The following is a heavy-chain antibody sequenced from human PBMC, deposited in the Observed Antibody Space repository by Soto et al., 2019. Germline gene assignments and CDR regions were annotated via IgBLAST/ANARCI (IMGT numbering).Heavy chain of an antibody. CDR3: ASTIGYSRASYYMDG. V-gene: IGHV4-39*01. CDR2: IYYSGST. Sequence: SETLSLTCTVSGGSISSSSYYWGWIRQPPGKGLEWIGSIYYSGSTYYNPSLKSRVTISVDTSKNQFSLKVSSVTAADTAVYYCASTIGYSRASYYMDGWGKGTTVTVSS. CDR1: GGSISSSSYY. D-gene: IGHD2-15*01. J-gene: IGHJ6*03.